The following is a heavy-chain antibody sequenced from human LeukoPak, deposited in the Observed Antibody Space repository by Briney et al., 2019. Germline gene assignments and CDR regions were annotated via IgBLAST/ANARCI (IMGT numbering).Heavy chain of an antibody. J-gene: IGHJ6*02. D-gene: IGHD5-12*01. V-gene: IGHV3-23*01. CDR1: GFTFSSYA. Sequence: GGSLRLSCAASGFTFSSYAMSWVRQAPGKGLEWVSAISGSGGSTYYADSVKGRFTISRDNSKNTLYLQMNSLRAEDTAVYYCAKDGSNVDTVAPYYYYYGMDVWGQGTTVTVSS. CDR3: AKDGSNVDTVAPYYYYYGMDV. CDR2: ISGSGGST.